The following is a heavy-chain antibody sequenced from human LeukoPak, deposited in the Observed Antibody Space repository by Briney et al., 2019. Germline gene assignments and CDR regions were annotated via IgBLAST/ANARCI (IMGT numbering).Heavy chain of an antibody. CDR3: ARGLRYSSGWYDYYMGV. J-gene: IGHJ6*03. CDR1: GGSISSHY. D-gene: IGHD6-19*01. V-gene: IGHV4-59*11. Sequence: SETLSLTCGVSGGSISSHYWNWIRQPPGKGLEWIGDVYFTGSTNYNPSVTSRLTISVDTSKNQFSLKLTSVTAADTAVYYCARGLRYSSGWYDYYMGVWGKGATVTVSS. CDR2: VYFTGST.